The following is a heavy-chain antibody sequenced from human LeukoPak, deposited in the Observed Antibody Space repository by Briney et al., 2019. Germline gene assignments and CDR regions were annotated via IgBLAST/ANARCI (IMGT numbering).Heavy chain of an antibody. J-gene: IGHJ4*02. Sequence: ASVKVSCTTSAYTFTAYYMHWVRQAPGQGLEWMGWINPNTGVTTYAQKFQGRVTMTRDTSITTAYMELRRLRSDDTAVYYCARAVVTPGDFDYWGQGTLVTVSS. CDR1: AYTFTAYY. CDR2: INPNTGVT. V-gene: IGHV1-2*02. CDR3: ARAVVTPGDFDY. D-gene: IGHD4-23*01.